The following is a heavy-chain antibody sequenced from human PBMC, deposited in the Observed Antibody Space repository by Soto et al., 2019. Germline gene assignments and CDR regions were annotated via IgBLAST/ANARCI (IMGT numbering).Heavy chain of an antibody. V-gene: IGHV3-23*01. Sequence: EVQLLESGGGLVQPGGSPRLSCAAAGFTFSNYALTWVRQSPGKGLEWVSTFSGSGGSTYYADSVRGRFTTSRDNSKNTPFLQMNSLRVEDTAIYYCARDWTGDTCPCLDVWGQGTTVSVSS. CDR1: GFTFSNYA. CDR2: FSGSGGST. CDR3: ARDWTGDTCPCLDV. J-gene: IGHJ6*02. D-gene: IGHD3-3*01.